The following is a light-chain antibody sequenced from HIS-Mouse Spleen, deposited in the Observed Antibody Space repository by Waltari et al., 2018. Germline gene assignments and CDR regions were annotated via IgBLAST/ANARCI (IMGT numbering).Light chain of an antibody. CDR1: QSVLYSYNNKKY. CDR2: WAS. V-gene: IGKV4-1*01. CDR3: QQYYSTPRT. Sequence: DIVMTQYPDPLAVSLVERATIHCKSSQSVLYSYNNKKYVAWYQQKPGQQPKLLIYWASTRESGVLDRLSGSGSGTDFTLAISSMQAEDGAVYYCQQYYSTPRTFGGGTKVEIK. J-gene: IGKJ4*01.